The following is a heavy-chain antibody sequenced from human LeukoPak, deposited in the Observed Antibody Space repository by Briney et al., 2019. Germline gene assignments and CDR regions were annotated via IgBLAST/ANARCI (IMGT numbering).Heavy chain of an antibody. D-gene: IGHD1-26*01. CDR1: GYSISSGYY. CDR3: ARERSGSYFPFDY. CDR2: IYHSGTT. J-gene: IGHJ4*02. V-gene: IGHV4-38-2*02. Sequence: SETLSLTCTVSGYSISSGYYWGWIRQPPGKGLEWIGSIYHSGTTYYNPSLKSRVTISVDTSKNQFSLKLSSVTAADTAVYYCARERSGSYFPFDYWGQGTLVTVSS.